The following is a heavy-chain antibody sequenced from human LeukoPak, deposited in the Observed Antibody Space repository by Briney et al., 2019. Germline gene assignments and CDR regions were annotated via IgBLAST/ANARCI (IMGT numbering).Heavy chain of an antibody. D-gene: IGHD2-2*01. J-gene: IGHJ5*01. Sequence: GASVKVSCKASGYTFTGYYIHWVRQAPGQGLEWMGWINPDRGGTTYAQKFQGRVTMTRDTSITTAYMELSRLTSDDTAVYYCARGFKYGWYDSWGQGTLVTVSS. CDR3: ARGFKYGWYDS. V-gene: IGHV1-2*02. CDR1: GYTFTGYY. CDR2: INPDRGGT.